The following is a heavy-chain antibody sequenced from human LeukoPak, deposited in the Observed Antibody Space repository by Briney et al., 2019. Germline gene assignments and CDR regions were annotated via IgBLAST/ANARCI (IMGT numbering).Heavy chain of an antibody. CDR2: IRSKANSYAT. CDR3: TRHSIAAAGLYYYYYRDV. CDR1: GFTFSGSA. V-gene: IGHV3-73*01. J-gene: IGHJ6*03. D-gene: IGHD6-13*01. Sequence: GGSLRLSCAASGFTFSGSAMHWVRQASGKGLEWVGRIRSKANSYATAYAASVKGRFTISRDDSKNTAYLQMNSLKTEDTAVYYCTRHSIAAAGLYYYYYRDVWGKGTTVTVSS.